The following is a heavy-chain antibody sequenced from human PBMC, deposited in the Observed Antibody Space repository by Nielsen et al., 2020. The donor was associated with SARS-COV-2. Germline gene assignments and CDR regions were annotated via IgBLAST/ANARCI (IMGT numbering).Heavy chain of an antibody. J-gene: IGHJ4*02. V-gene: IGHV3-9*01. CDR1: GFTFDDYA. CDR2: ISWNSGSI. CDR3: AKLGDGPGY. D-gene: IGHD3-16*01. Sequence: GGSLRLSCAASGFTFDDYAMHWVRQAPGKGLEWVSGISWNSGSIGYADSVKGRFTISRYNAKNSLYLQMNSLRAEDTALYYCAKLGDGPGYWVQGTLVTVSS.